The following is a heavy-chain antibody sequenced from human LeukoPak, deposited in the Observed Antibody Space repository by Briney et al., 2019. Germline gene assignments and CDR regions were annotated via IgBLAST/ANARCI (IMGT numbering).Heavy chain of an antibody. J-gene: IGHJ5*02. Sequence: SETLSLTCVVSGGSVSGYYWGWIRRPPGRGLEWIGYVYYSGSTNYNPSFKSRVTISVDTSKNQFSLKLSSVTAADTAVYYCARGIAARRPEGNWFDPWGQGTLVTVSS. D-gene: IGHD6-6*01. CDR2: VYYSGST. CDR3: ARGIAARRPEGNWFDP. CDR1: GGSVSGYY. V-gene: IGHV4-59*02.